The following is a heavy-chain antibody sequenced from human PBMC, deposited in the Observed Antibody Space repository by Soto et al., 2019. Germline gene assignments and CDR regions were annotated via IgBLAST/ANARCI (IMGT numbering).Heavy chain of an antibody. V-gene: IGHV3-64*01. Sequence: EVQLAESGGGMVQPGGSLRLSCVASGFAFSSYDMHWVRQAPGKGLEYVSSISSNGGTTYYGISVKGRFTISRDNTKNPLYLQMGSLRAEDMAVYYCVRRVSGNYDYWGQGTLVTASS. CDR2: ISSNGGTT. J-gene: IGHJ4*02. CDR1: GFAFSSYD. CDR3: VRRVSGNYDY. D-gene: IGHD1-7*01.